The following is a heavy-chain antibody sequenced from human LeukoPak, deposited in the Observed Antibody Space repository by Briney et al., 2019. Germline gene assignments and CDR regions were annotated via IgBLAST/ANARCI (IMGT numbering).Heavy chain of an antibody. CDR1: GFTFSSYA. Sequence: PGGSLRLSCAASGFTFSSYAMSWVRQAPGKGLEWVSAISGSGGSTYYADSVKGRFTISRDNSKNTLYLQMNSLRAEDTAVYYCAKANCGGDCYSSLYWGQGTLATVSS. D-gene: IGHD2-21*02. J-gene: IGHJ4*02. CDR2: ISGSGGST. V-gene: IGHV3-23*01. CDR3: AKANCGGDCYSSLY.